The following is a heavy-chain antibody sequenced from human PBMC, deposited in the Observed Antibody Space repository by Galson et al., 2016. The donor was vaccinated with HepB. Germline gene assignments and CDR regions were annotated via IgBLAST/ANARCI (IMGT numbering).Heavy chain of an antibody. CDR1: GSTFTSYG. CDR2: SSTDNGNT. D-gene: IGHD6-13*01. V-gene: IGHV1-18*01. Sequence: SVKVSCKASGSTFTSYGISWVRQAPGQGLEWMGWSSTDNGNTNYAQKLQGRVTMTTDTSTSTAYMELRSLRSDDTAVYFCEIERGRGIPSPRWGMDVWGQGTTVTVSS. CDR3: EIERGRGIPSPRWGMDV. J-gene: IGHJ6*02.